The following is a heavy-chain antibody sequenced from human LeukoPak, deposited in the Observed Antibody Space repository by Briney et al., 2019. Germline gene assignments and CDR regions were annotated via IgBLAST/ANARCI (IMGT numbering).Heavy chain of an antibody. V-gene: IGHV4-39*07. CDR1: GGSISSSSYY. CDR3: ARERRPVRSGSSPFVGMDV. D-gene: IGHD3-10*01. CDR2: IYYSGST. J-gene: IGHJ6*02. Sequence: SETLSLTCTVSGGSISSSSYYWGWIRQPPGKGLEWIGSIYYSGSTYYNPSLKSRVTISVDTSKNQFSLKLSSVTAADTAVYYCARERRPVRSGSSPFVGMDVWGQGTTVTVSS.